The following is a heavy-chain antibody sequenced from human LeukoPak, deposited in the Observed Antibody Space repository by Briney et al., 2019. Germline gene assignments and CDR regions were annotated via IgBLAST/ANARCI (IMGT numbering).Heavy chain of an antibody. D-gene: IGHD3-10*01. Sequence: SETLSLTCTVSVGSISSYYWSWIRQPPGKGLEWIGYIYTSGSTNYNPSLKSRVTISVDTSKNQFPLKLSSVTAADTAVYYCARDPNRDGSGSYLDGGDWFDPWGQGTLVTVSS. CDR3: ARDPNRDGSGSYLDGGDWFDP. V-gene: IGHV4-4*09. CDR1: VGSISSYY. CDR2: IYTSGST. J-gene: IGHJ5*02.